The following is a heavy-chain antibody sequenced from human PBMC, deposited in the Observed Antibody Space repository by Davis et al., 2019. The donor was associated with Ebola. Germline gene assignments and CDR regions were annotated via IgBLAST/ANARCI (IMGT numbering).Heavy chain of an antibody. V-gene: IGHV3-9*01. D-gene: IGHD7-27*01. CDR1: GFTFDDYA. CDR2: ISWNSGSI. CDR3: ARVGIDRYGMDV. J-gene: IGHJ6*02. Sequence: PGGSLRLSCAASGFTFDDYAMHWVRQAPGKGLEWVSGISWNSGSIGYADSVKGRFTISRDNAKNSLYLQMNSLRAEDTAVYYCARVGIDRYGMDVWGQGTTVTVSS.